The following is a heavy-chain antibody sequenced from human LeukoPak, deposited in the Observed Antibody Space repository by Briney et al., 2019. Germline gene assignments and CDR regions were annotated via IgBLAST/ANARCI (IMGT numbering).Heavy chain of an antibody. CDR1: GFTFSSYA. CDR2: ISGSGGST. J-gene: IGHJ4*02. CDR3: AXGGXSWYAGVLDY. D-gene: IGHD6-13*01. Sequence: PGGSLRLSCAASGFTFSSYAMSWVRQAPGKGLEWVSAISGSGGSTYYADSVKGRFTISRDNSKNTLYLQMNSLRAEDTAVYYCAXGGXSWYAGVLDYWGQGTLVTVSS. V-gene: IGHV3-23*01.